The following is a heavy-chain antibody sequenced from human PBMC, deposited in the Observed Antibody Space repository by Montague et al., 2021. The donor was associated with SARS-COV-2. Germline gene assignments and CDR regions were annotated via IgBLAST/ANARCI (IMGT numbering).Heavy chain of an antibody. CDR1: GGSISSSNW. D-gene: IGHD3-10*01. Sequence: SETLSLTCAASGGSISSSNWWSWVRQPPGKGLEWIGEIYHSGSTXXNPXXXSRVTISVDKSKNRFSLKLSSVTAADTAVYYCASRGAGWFGSNPERFDYWGQGTLVTVSS. CDR3: ASRGAGWFGSNPERFDY. CDR2: IYHSGST. J-gene: IGHJ4*02. V-gene: IGHV4-4*02.